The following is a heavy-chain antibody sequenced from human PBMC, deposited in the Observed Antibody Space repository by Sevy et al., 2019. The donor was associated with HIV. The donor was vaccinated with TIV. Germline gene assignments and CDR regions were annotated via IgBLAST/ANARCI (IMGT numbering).Heavy chain of an antibody. V-gene: IGHV3-15*01. J-gene: IGHJ4*02. D-gene: IGHD3-10*01. CDR2: IKSKTDGGTT. Sequence: GGSLRLSCAASGFTFSNAWMSWVRQAPGKGLEWVGRIKSKTDGGTTDYAAPVKGRFTISRDDSKNTLYLQMNRLKTEDTAMYYCTTDSTRRGLSAPLDYWGQGTLVTVSS. CDR3: TTDSTRRGLSAPLDY. CDR1: GFTFSNAW.